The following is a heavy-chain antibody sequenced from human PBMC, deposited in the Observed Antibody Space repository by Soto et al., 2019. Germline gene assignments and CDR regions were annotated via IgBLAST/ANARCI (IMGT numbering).Heavy chain of an antibody. J-gene: IGHJ4*02. D-gene: IGHD6-19*01. CDR3: AREDGIAVAGTGTRFDY. Sequence: ASVKVSCKASGYTFTSYAMHWVRQAPGQRLGWMGWINAGNGNTKYSQKFQGRVTITRDTSASTAYMELSSLRSEDTAVYYCAREDGIAVAGTGTRFDYWGQGTLVTVSS. CDR2: INAGNGNT. CDR1: GYTFTSYA. V-gene: IGHV1-3*01.